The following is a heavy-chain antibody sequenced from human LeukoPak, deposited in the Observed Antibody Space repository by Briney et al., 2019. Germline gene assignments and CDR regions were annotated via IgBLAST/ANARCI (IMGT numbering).Heavy chain of an antibody. Sequence: PSETLSLTCTVSGGSISSYYWSWIRQPPGKGLEWIGYIYYSGSTNYNPSLKSRVTISVDTSKNQFSLKLSSVTAADTAVYYCAAALSTWYVYWGQGALVTVSS. V-gene: IGHV4-59*01. J-gene: IGHJ4*02. CDR2: IYYSGST. CDR3: AAALSTWYVY. CDR1: GGSISSYY. D-gene: IGHD6-13*01.